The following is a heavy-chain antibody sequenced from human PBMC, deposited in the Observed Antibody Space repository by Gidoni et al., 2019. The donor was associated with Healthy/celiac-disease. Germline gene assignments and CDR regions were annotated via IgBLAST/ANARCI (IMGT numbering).Heavy chain of an antibody. CDR1: GFTFSSYG. D-gene: IGHD5-18*01. CDR2: IWYDGSNK. V-gene: IGHV3-33*01. J-gene: IGHJ6*02. Sequence: QVQLVESGGGVVQPGRSLRLSCAASGFTFSSYGMHWVRQAPGKGLEWVAVIWYDGSNKYYADSVKGRFTISRDNSKNTLYLQMNSLRAEDTAVYYCARDQAMDPNYYYYYGMDVWGQGTTVTVSS. CDR3: ARDQAMDPNYYYYYGMDV.